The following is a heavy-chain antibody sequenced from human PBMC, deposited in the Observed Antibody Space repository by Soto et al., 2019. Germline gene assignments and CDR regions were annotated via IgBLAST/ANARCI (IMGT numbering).Heavy chain of an antibody. D-gene: IGHD5-18*01. CDR3: ASRQLRGYSYAWDY. J-gene: IGHJ4*02. Sequence: QVQLVQSGAEVKKPGSSVKVSCKASGGTFSSYAISWVRQAPGQGLEWMGGIIPTFGTANYAQKFQGRVTITAEKSTSTAYMELSSLRTEDTAVYYCASRQLRGYSYAWDYWGQGTLVTVSS. CDR1: GGTFSSYA. V-gene: IGHV1-69*06. CDR2: IIPTFGTA.